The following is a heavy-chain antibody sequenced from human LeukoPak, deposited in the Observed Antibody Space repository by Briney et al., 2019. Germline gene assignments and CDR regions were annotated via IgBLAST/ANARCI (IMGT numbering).Heavy chain of an antibody. CDR2: IYYSGST. D-gene: IGHD1-1*01. J-gene: IGHJ6*02. V-gene: IGHV4-39*02. Sequence: PSETLSLTCTVSGGSISISSYYWGWIRQPPGKGLEWIGNIYYSGSTYYNPSLKSRVTISVDTSKNHFSLKLTSVTAADTAAYYCARLHNPKNCMDVWGQGTTVTVSS. CDR3: ARLHNPKNCMDV. CDR1: GGSISISSYY.